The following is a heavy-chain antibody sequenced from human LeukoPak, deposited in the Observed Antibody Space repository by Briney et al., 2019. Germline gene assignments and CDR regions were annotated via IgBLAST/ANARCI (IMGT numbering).Heavy chain of an antibody. CDR2: ISAYNGNT. D-gene: IGHD2-21*02. V-gene: IGHV1-18*04. Sequence: GASVKVSCKASGYIFTNYGINWVRQAPGQGLEWMGWISAYNGNTNYAQKFQGRVTLTTETSTRTAYMELRSLRSDDTAVYYCARGSYCGGDCYPDYWGQGTLVTVSS. CDR1: GYIFTNYG. CDR3: ARGSYCGGDCYPDY. J-gene: IGHJ4*02.